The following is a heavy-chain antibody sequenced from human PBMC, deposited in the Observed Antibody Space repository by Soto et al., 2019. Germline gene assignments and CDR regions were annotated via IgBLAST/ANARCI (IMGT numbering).Heavy chain of an antibody. CDR1: RFTFSSYY. J-gene: IGHJ3*02. Sequence: GGSLILSCTASRFTFSSYYMHWVRQAPGKGLVWVSRINSDGSSRSYADSVKGRFTISRDNAKNTLYMQMNSLRAEDTAVYYCARKYYYDNSGYHDAFDIWGQGTMVTVSS. D-gene: IGHD3-22*01. CDR2: INSDGSSR. V-gene: IGHV3-74*01. CDR3: ARKYYYDNSGYHDAFDI.